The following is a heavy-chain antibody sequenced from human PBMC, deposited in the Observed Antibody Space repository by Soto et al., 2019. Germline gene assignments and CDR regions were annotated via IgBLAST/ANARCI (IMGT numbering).Heavy chain of an antibody. J-gene: IGHJ2*01. CDR1: GFTFSSYW. CDR2: IKQDGSEK. D-gene: IGHD3-3*01. V-gene: IGHV3-7*01. CDR3: ASRYDFWSGYYLSGWYFDL. Sequence: GGSLRLSCAASGFTFSSYWMSWVRQAPGKGLEWVANIKQDGSEKYYVDSVKGRFTISRDNAKNSLYLQMNSLRAEDTAVYYCASRYDFWSGYYLSGWYFDLWGRGTLVTVSS.